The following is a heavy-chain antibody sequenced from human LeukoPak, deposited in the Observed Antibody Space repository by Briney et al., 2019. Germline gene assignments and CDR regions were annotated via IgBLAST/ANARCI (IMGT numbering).Heavy chain of an antibody. CDR1: GYTFTSYY. CDR3: ARGLAVAGTGAFDY. Sequence: GASVKVSCKASGYTFTSYYMHWVRQAPGQGLEWIGIINPSVGGTTYAQKLQGRVTVTRDTSTSTVYMELSNLRSEDTAVYYCARGLAVAGTGAFDYWGQGTLVTVSS. D-gene: IGHD6-19*01. CDR2: INPSVGGT. J-gene: IGHJ4*02. V-gene: IGHV1-46*01.